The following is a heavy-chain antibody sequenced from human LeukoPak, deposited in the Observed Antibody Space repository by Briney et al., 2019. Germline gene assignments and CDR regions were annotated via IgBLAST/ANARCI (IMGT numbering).Heavy chain of an antibody. J-gene: IGHJ4*02. Sequence: PGRSLRLSCAASGFTFSSYGMHWVRQAPGKGLEWVAVIWYDGSNKYYADSVKGRFTISRDNSKNTLYLQMNSLRAEDTAVYYCARGATTVSAPFDYWGQGTLVTVSS. V-gene: IGHV3-33*01. CDR2: IWYDGSNK. D-gene: IGHD1-26*01. CDR1: GFTFSSYG. CDR3: ARGATTVSAPFDY.